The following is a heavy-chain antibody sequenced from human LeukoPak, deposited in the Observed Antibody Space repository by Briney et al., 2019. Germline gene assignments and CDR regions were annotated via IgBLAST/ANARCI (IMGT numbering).Heavy chain of an antibody. CDR2: IIPIFGTA. CDR1: GYTFTTYA. V-gene: IGHV1-69*05. D-gene: IGHD6-13*01. J-gene: IGHJ6*03. CDR3: ARGGIAAAGTIYYYMDV. Sequence: GASVKVSCKASGYTFTTYAMNWVRQAPGQGLEWMGGIIPIFGTANYAQKFQGRVTITTDESTSTAYMELSSLRSEDTAVYYCARGGIAAAGTIYYYMDVWGKGTTVTVSS.